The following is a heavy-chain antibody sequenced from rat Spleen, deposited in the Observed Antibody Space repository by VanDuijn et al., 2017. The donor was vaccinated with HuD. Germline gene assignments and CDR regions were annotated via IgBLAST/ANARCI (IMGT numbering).Heavy chain of an antibody. CDR2: ISPSGGST. Sequence: EVQLVESGGGLVQPGRSLKLSCAASGFTFSNYGMHWIRQAPTKGLEWVASISPSGGSTYYRDSVKGRFTLSRDNAKSTLYLQMDSLRSEDTATYYCATGGYTTDYYYGDWGQGVMVTVSS. V-gene: IGHV5-19*01. CDR1: GFTFSNYG. J-gene: IGHJ2*01. D-gene: IGHD1-6*01. CDR3: ATGGYTTDYYYGD.